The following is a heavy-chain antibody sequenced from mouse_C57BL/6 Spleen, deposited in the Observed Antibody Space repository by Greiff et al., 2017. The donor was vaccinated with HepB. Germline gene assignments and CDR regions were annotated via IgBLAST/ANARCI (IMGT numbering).Heavy chain of an antibody. D-gene: IGHD2-3*01. CDR3: ARWLLGDYAMDY. CDR1: GYAFSSSW. CDR2: IYPGDGDT. Sequence: QVQLQQSGPELVKPGASVKISCKASGYAFSSSWMNWVKQRPGKGLEWIGRIYPGDGDTNYNGKFKGKATLTADKSSSTAYMQLSSLTSEDSAVYFCARWLLGDYAMDYWGQGTSVTVSS. V-gene: IGHV1-82*01. J-gene: IGHJ4*01.